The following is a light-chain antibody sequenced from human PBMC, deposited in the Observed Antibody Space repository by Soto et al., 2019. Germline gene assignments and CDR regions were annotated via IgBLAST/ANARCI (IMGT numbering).Light chain of an antibody. V-gene: IGKV1-39*01. CDR1: QGFSTY. CDR2: AAS. CDR3: QQSYSTTWT. Sequence: DIQMTQSPSSLSASVGDRVTITCRASQGFSTYLNWYQQKPGNAPKLLIYAASTLQSGVPSRFSGSGSETDFTLTISSLQPADFATYSCQQSYSTTWTFGQGTKVEIK. J-gene: IGKJ1*01.